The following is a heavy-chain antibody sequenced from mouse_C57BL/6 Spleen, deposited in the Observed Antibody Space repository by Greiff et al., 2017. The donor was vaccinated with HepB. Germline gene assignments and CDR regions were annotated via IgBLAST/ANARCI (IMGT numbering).Heavy chain of an antibody. CDR3: ARDRPPIYYGNYVYAMDY. CDR2: INYDGSST. J-gene: IGHJ4*01. D-gene: IGHD2-1*01. Sequence: DVKLVESEGGLVQPGSSMKLSCTASGFTFSDYYMAWVRQVPEKGLEWVANINYDGSSTYYLDSLKSRFIISRDNAKNILYLQMSSLKSEDTATYYCARDRPPIYYGNYVYAMDYWGQGTSVTVSS. V-gene: IGHV5-16*01. CDR1: GFTFSDYY.